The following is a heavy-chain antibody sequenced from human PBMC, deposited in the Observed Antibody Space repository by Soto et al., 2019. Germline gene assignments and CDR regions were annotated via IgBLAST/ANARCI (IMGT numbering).Heavy chain of an antibody. CDR2: ISFDGSHK. CDR1: GFTFSNYG. V-gene: IGHV3-30*18. D-gene: IGHD2-15*01. Sequence: QVLLVESGGGVVQPGRSLRLSCAGSGFTFSNYGLHWVRQAPGKGLDWVSFISFDGSHKYYTDSVKGRFTLSREKSNNMLYLQVDSLTTEDTALYYCAKDGAPRYCSRSSCHPAGAYWGQGTLVTVSS. CDR3: AKDGAPRYCSRSSCHPAGAY. J-gene: IGHJ4*02.